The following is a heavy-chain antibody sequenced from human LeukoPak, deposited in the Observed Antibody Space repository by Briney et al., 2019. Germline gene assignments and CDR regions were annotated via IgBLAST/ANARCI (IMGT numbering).Heavy chain of an antibody. J-gene: IGHJ4*02. CDR1: GGSFSGYY. CDR3: ARGGHDYVWGSYRYPLTSDC. CDR2: INHSGST. V-gene: IGHV4-34*01. Sequence: SETLSLTCAVYGGSFSGYYWSWIRQPPGKGLEWIGEINHSGSTNYNPSLKSRVTISVDTSKNQFSLKLSSVTAADTAVYYCARGGHDYVWGSYRYPLTSDCWGQGTLVTVSS. D-gene: IGHD3-16*02.